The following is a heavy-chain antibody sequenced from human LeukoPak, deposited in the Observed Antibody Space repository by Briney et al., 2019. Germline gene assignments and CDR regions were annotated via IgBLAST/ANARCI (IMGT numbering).Heavy chain of an antibody. CDR3: ARGGSSTSDY. D-gene: IGHD2-2*01. V-gene: IGHV4-59*01. CDR1: GGSISTYY. CDR2: IYYSGST. Sequence: SETLSLTCTVSGGSISTYYWSWIRQPSGKGLEWIGYIYYSGSTNYNPSLKSRVTISVDRSKNQFSLKLSSVTAADTAVYYCARGGSSTSDYWGQGTLVTVSS. J-gene: IGHJ4*02.